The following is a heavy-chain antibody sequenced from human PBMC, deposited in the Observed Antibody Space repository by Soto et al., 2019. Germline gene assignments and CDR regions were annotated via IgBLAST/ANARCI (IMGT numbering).Heavy chain of an antibody. D-gene: IGHD2-8*02. CDR1: GFTFSSYD. J-gene: IGHJ4*02. CDR2: ISSSSSAL. V-gene: IGHV3-48*01. Sequence: EVQLVESGGGLVQPGGSLRLSCAASGFTFSSYDMNWVRQAPGKGLEWISYISSSSSALHYADSVRGRFTISRDNAKNSLYLQMSSLRAEDTAVYYCAKGPRGHCTGATCYPFDYWGQGTLVTVSS. CDR3: AKGPRGHCTGATCYPFDY.